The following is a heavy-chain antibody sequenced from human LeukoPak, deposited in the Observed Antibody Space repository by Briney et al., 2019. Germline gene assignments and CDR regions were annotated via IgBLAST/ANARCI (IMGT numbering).Heavy chain of an antibody. Sequence: SETLSLTCTVSGGSISSSSHFWGWIRQPPGKGPEWIGSINYSETTYYNPSLNSRVTISIDTSKNQFSLKLSSVTAADTALYFCAREEPPGKVDSWGQGTLVTVSS. CDR3: AREEPPGKVDS. CDR1: GGSISSSSHF. V-gene: IGHV4-39*07. D-gene: IGHD1-14*01. CDR2: INYSETT. J-gene: IGHJ4*02.